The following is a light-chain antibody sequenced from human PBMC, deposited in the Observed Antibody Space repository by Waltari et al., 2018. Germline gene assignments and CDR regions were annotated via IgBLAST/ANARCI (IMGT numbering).Light chain of an antibody. CDR1: RIDGGTYDL. Sequence: QSALTQPASVSGSPGRSIPISCAVSRIDGGTYDLVPWYQQHPGKAPKLRIYEVTKRPSGVPDRFSGSKSGNTASLTISGLQAADEADYYCCSCAGVTPYVLFGGGTKVTVL. CDR2: EVT. V-gene: IGLV2-23*02. CDR3: CSCAGVTPYVL. J-gene: IGLJ2*01.